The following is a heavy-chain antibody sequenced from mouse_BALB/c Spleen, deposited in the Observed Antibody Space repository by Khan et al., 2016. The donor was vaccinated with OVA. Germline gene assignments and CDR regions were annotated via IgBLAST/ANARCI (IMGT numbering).Heavy chain of an antibody. V-gene: IGHV2-3*01. CDR1: GFSLSSNG. D-gene: IGHD1-1*01. J-gene: IGHJ4*01. Sequence: VQLVESGPGLVAPSQSLSITCTVSGFSLSSNGVSWVRQPPGKGLEWLGVIWGDGSTNYHSTLKSRLIISKDNSKSQVFLKLNSLQTDDTATYYCAKFTPDYYSMDYWGQGTSVTVSS. CDR3: AKFTPDYYSMDY. CDR2: IWGDGST.